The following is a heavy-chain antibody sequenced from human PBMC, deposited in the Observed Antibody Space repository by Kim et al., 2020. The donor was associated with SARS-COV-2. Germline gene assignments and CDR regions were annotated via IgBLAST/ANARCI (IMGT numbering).Heavy chain of an antibody. J-gene: IGHJ4*02. Sequence: GGSLRLSCAASGFTFSSYGMHWVRQAPGKGLEWVAVIWYDGSNKYYADSVKGRFTISRDNSKNTLYLQMNSLRAEDTAVYYCAREGGYSGYESPEGRFDYWGQGTLVTVSS. CDR3: AREGGYSGYESPEGRFDY. D-gene: IGHD5-12*01. CDR1: GFTFSSYG. V-gene: IGHV3-33*01. CDR2: IWYDGSNK.